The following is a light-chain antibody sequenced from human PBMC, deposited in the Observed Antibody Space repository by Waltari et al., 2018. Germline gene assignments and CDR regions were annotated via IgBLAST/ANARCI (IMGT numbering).Light chain of an antibody. CDR2: EDK. J-gene: IGLJ2*01. V-gene: IGLV3-21*03. Sequence: YVLTQPPSVSVTPGRPARIPCGGTHLGRKTVHWYQQKPGQAPVLVVYEDKERPSGIPERFSASNSGNTATLTISGVAAGDEADYYCQVWDRTGDHVIFGGGTKLTVL. CDR1: HLGRKT. CDR3: QVWDRTGDHVI.